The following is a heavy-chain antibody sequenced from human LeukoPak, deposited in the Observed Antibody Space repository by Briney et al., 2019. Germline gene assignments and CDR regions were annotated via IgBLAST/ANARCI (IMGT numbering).Heavy chain of an antibody. Sequence: GGSLKISCKGSGYSFTSYWIGWVRQMPGKGLEWMGIIYPADSDIRYSPSFQGQVTISADKSISTAYLQWSSLKASDTAIYYCARQDGVLNWFDPWGQGTLVTVSS. CDR1: GYSFTSYW. J-gene: IGHJ5*01. V-gene: IGHV5-51*01. D-gene: IGHD3-10*01. CDR3: ARQDGVLNWFDP. CDR2: IYPADSDI.